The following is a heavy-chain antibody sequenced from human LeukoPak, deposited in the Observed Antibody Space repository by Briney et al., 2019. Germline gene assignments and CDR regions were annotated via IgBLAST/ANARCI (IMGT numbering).Heavy chain of an antibody. V-gene: IGHV3-20*04. CDR2: INWNGGST. D-gene: IGHD3-22*01. CDR3: ARAPSSGYYFDY. Sequence: PGGSLRLSCAASRFTFSSFDLNWVRQVPGKGLEWVSAINWNGGSTGYADSVKGRFTISRDNAKNSLYLQMNSLRAEDTALYYCARAPSSGYYFDYWGQGTLVTVSS. CDR1: RFTFSSFD. J-gene: IGHJ4*02.